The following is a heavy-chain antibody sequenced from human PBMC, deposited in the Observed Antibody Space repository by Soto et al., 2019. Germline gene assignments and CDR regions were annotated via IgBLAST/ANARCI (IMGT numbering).Heavy chain of an antibody. CDR1: GFSLSSYA. V-gene: IGHV3-11*01. CDR2: ITASGDAI. J-gene: IGHJ6*02. CDR3: VRGNFYYGMDV. Sequence: PGGSLRLSCAASGFSLSSYAMTWVRQAPGKGLEWVSGITASGDAIYYADSVKGRFTISRDNAKNSLHLEMNSLRVEDTAMYYCVRGNFYYGMDVWGQGTTVTVSS.